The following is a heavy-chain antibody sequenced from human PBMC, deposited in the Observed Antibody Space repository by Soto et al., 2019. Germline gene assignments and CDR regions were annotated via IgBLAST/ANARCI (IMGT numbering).Heavy chain of an antibody. V-gene: IGHV3-33*01. D-gene: IGHD2-15*01. CDR2: IWYDGSNK. J-gene: IGHJ6*02. CDR3: ARDLVAATHRYYGMDV. Sequence: QVQLVESGGGVVQPGRSLRLSCAASGFTFSSYGMHWVRQAPGKGLEWVAVIWYDGSNKYYADSVKGRFTISRDNCKNTMYLQMNGLRAEDTAVYYCARDLVAATHRYYGMDVWGQGTTVTVSS. CDR1: GFTFSSYG.